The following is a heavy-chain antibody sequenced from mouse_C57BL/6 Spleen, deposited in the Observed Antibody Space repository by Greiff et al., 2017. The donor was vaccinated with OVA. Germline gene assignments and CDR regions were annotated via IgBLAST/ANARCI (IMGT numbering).Heavy chain of an antibody. CDR3: ARAYGKGLYYFDY. CDR1: GYTFTDYY. Sequence: EVQLQQSGPELVKPGASVKISCKASGYTFTDYYMNWVKQSHGKSLEWIGDINPNNGGTSYNQKFKGKATLTVDKSSSTAYMELRSLTSEDSAVYYCARAYGKGLYYFDYWGQGTTLTVSS. D-gene: IGHD1-1*01. V-gene: IGHV1-26*01. J-gene: IGHJ2*01. CDR2: INPNNGGT.